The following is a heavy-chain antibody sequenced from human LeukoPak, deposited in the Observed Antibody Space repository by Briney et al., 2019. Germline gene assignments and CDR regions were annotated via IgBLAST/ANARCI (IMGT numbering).Heavy chain of an antibody. D-gene: IGHD6-19*01. Sequence: GRSLRLSCAASGFTFSSYGMHWVRQAPGKGLEWVAVISYDGSNKYYADSVKGRITISRDNSKNTLYLQMNSLRAEDTAVYYCAKSREWWLVVGYWGQGTLVTVSS. CDR2: ISYDGSNK. CDR1: GFTFSSYG. V-gene: IGHV3-30*18. CDR3: AKSREWWLVVGY. J-gene: IGHJ4*02.